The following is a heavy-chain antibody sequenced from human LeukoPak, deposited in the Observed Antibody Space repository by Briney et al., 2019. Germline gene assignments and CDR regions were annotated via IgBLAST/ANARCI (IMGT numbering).Heavy chain of an antibody. CDR2: IYYSGST. CDR1: GGSISSYY. V-gene: IGHV4-59*08. J-gene: IGHJ3*01. Sequence: SETLSLTCTVSGGSISSYYWSWIRQPPGKGLEWIGYIYYSGSTNYNPSLKSRVTISVDTSKNQFSLKLGSVTAADTAVYYCETYCSGGSCYSHDAFDLWGQGTMVTVSS. D-gene: IGHD2-15*01. CDR3: ETYCSGGSCYSHDAFDL.